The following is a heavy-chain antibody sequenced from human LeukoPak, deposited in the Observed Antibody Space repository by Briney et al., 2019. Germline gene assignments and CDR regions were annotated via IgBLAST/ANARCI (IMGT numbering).Heavy chain of an antibody. CDR2: ISYSGVT. V-gene: IGHV4-59*12. Sequence: SETLSLTCSVSGGSMSSYYWSWIRQPPGKGLEWIAYISYSGVTKYNPSLKSRVTISVDTSKSQFSLKLSTVTAADTAVYYCARDWVYDVLTGYSTDIWGQGTMVTVPS. CDR1: GGSMSSYY. D-gene: IGHD3-9*01. CDR3: ARDWVYDVLTGYSTDI. J-gene: IGHJ3*02.